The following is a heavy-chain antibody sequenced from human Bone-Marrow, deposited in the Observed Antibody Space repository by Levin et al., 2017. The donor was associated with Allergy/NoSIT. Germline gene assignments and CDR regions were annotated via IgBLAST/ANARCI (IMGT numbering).Heavy chain of an antibody. J-gene: IGHJ4*02. Sequence: GGSLRLSCKTSGYTFTSFDINWVRQATGQGLEWMGWMYPNSDNAGYAQKFQGRVTMTRNTSISTAYMELSSLGSDDTAIYYCARGQLGSGYLVDYWGQGTLVTVSS. CDR3: ARGQLGSGYLVDY. CDR2: MYPNSDNA. D-gene: IGHD5-12*01. CDR1: GYTFTSFD. V-gene: IGHV1-8*01.